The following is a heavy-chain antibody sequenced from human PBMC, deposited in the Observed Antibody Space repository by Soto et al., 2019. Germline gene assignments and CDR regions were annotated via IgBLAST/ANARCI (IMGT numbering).Heavy chain of an antibody. Sequence: QVQLQASGPGLVKPSDTLSLTCTVSGDSIGTYNWGWIRQPPGKRLEWIGHIYSDGGSSYTPALKSRVTISADTSTKQFSPRLSSVTAADPAVYYCVRQGIGALHGLMDVRGQWTTVTVSS. J-gene: IGHJ6*02. CDR3: VRQGIGALHGLMDV. CDR2: IYSDGGS. D-gene: IGHD1-26*01. V-gene: IGHV4-59*08. CDR1: GDSIGTYN.